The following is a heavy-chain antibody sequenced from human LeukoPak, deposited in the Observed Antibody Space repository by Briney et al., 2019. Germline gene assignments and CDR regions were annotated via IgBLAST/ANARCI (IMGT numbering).Heavy chain of an antibody. Sequence: PGGSLRLSCAASGFILSNHWMTWVRQAPGKGLEWVSVIYSGGSTYYADSVKGRFTISRDNSKNTLYLQMNSLRAEDTAVYYCARGDPIVVVYWGQGTLVTVSS. V-gene: IGHV3-53*01. CDR2: IYSGGST. CDR3: ARGDPIVVVY. CDR1: GFILSNHW. D-gene: IGHD3-22*01. J-gene: IGHJ4*02.